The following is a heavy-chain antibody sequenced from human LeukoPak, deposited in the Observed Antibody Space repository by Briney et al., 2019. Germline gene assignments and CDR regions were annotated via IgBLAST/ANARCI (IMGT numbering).Heavy chain of an antibody. CDR3: ARSPTTYYYDSSGYPPPGY. CDR1: GFTFRSYE. J-gene: IGHJ4*02. D-gene: IGHD3-22*01. CDR2: ISSSSSTI. V-gene: IGHV3-48*01. Sequence: GGSLRLSCAASGFTFRSYEMNWVRQAPGKGLEWVSYISSSSSTIYYADSVKGRFTISRDNAKNSLYLQMNSLRAEDTAVYYCARSPTTYYYDSSGYPPPGYWGQGTLVTVSS.